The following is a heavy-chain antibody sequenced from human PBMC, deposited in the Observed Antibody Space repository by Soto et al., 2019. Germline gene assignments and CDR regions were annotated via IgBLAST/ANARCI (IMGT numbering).Heavy chain of an antibody. CDR1: GFTFSSYA. J-gene: IGHJ4*02. CDR2: ISYDGNNE. D-gene: IGHD6-13*01. Sequence: QVQLVESGGGVVQPGRSLRLSCSASGFTFSSYALHWVRQAPGKGPEWVAFISYDGNNEYYADSVKGRFTISRENSKNMVFLQMNGLRPEDTAVYYCATGLAAPFDYWGQGTLVTVSS. V-gene: IGHV3-30-3*01. CDR3: ATGLAAPFDY.